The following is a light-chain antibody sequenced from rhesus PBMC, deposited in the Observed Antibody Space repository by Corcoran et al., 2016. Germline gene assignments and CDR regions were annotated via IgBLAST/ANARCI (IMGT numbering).Light chain of an antibody. Sequence: IQMTQSPSALFASVGDRVTISRRARQNIYSNLAWYQPKPGKAPKFLIYAASNLQTGIPSWFSGSGSGTVFTLTISSLQPEDSAAYYCQHYYDNPYSFGQGTKVEIK. CDR3: QHYYDNPYS. J-gene: IGKJ2*01. CDR1: QNIYSN. CDR2: AAS. V-gene: IGKV1S12*01.